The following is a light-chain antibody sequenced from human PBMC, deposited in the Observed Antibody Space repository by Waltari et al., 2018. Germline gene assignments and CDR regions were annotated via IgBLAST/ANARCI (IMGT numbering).Light chain of an antibody. CDR1: SSDVGGYNY. CDR2: DFS. V-gene: IGLV2-14*01. Sequence: QSALTQPASVSGSPGQSITISCTGTSSDVGGYNYVSWCQQHPGKAPKLIIYDFSKRPSWVSNRFSGSKAGNTASLTISGLQAGDEADYYCNSYTISSTLGVFGTGTKVTVL. CDR3: NSYTISSTLGV. J-gene: IGLJ1*01.